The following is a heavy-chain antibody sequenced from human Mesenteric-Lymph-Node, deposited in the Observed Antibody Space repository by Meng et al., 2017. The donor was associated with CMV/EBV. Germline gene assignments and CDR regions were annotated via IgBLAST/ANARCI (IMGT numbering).Heavy chain of an antibody. CDR2: IYYSGST. D-gene: IGHD3-3*01. CDR1: GGSISSSTYY. Sequence: SETLSLTCTVSGGSISSSTYYWGWIRQPPGKGLEWIGSIYYSGSTYYNPSLKSRVTISLDTSKNQFSLKLSSVTAADTAMYYCARGKRIDFWSGYYTPGRNYFDYWGQGTLVTVSS. CDR3: ARGKRIDFWSGYYTPGRNYFDY. J-gene: IGHJ4*02. V-gene: IGHV4-39*07.